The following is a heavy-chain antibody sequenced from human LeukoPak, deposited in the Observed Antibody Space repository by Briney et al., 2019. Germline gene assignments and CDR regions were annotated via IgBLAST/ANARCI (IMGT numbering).Heavy chain of an antibody. J-gene: IGHJ4*02. CDR2: IKQDGSEK. V-gene: IGHV3-7*01. Sequence: NIKQDGSEKYYVDSVKGRFTISRDNAKNSLYLQMNSLRAEDTAVYYCARVSSSWYAADYWGQGTLVTVSS. CDR3: ARVSSSWYAADY. D-gene: IGHD6-13*01.